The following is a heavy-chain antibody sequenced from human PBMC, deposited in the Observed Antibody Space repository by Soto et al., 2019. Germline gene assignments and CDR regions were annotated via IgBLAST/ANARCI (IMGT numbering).Heavy chain of an antibody. V-gene: IGHV3-48*01. CDR2: ISSSSSTI. CDR3: APNSYADYVEDY. Sequence: EVQLVESGGDLVQPGGSLRLSCAASGFTFTSYSMNWVRQAPGKGLEWVSYISSSSSTIYYADSVKGRFTISRDNAKNSLYLQTNSLRVEHSDLYYCAPNSYADYVEDYWGLGTLVTVSS. D-gene: IGHD4-17*01. CDR1: GFTFTSYS. J-gene: IGHJ4*02.